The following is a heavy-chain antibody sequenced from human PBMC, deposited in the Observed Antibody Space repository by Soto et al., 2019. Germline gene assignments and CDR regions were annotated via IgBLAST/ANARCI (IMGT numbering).Heavy chain of an antibody. J-gene: IGHJ6*02. CDR3: ARGCSGGSCYPLMDI. CDR2: ISRSGNT. V-gene: IGHV4-4*02. D-gene: IGHD2-15*01. Sequence: SETLSLTCAVSGDSISSNTWWSWVRQPPGQGLEWIGDISRSGNTNYKASLRSRVTISIDKSKNQFSLKLTSVTAADTAVYYCARGCSGGSCYPLMDIWGQGTTVTVSS. CDR1: GDSISSNTW.